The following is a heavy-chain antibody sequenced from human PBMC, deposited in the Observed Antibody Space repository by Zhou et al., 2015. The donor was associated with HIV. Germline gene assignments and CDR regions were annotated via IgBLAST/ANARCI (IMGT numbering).Heavy chain of an antibody. V-gene: IGHV1-69*01. CDR3: ARYFIDRYGPPSLLRFLEWPKYYMDV. J-gene: IGHJ6*03. Sequence: QVQLVQSGAEVKKPGSSVKVSCKASGGTFSSYAISWVRQAPGQGLEWMGGIIPIFGTANYAQKFQGRVTITADESTSTAYMELSSLRSEDTAVYYCARYFIDRYGPPSLLRFLEWPKYYMDVWGKGTTVTVSS. CDR2: IIPIFGTA. D-gene: IGHD3-3*01. CDR1: GGTFSSYA.